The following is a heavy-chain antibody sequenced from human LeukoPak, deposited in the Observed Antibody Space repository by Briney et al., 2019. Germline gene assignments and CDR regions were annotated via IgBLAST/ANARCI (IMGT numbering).Heavy chain of an antibody. J-gene: IGHJ3*02. D-gene: IGHD3-3*01. CDR1: GFTFRNYW. Sequence: PGGSLRLSCAVSGFTFRNYWMAWVRQAPGKGLEWVANINQDGSQTYYVDSVRGRFTISRDNAQNSLYLQMNSLRAEDTAVYYCAREGNDFWSGYLYSFDIWGQGTMVTVSS. CDR2: INQDGSQT. CDR3: AREGNDFWSGYLYSFDI. V-gene: IGHV3-7*01.